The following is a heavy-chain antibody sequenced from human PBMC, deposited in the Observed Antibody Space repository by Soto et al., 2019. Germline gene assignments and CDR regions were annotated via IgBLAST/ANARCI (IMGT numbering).Heavy chain of an antibody. V-gene: IGHV1-69*13. CDR1: GGTFSSYA. J-gene: IGHJ4*02. D-gene: IGHD5-12*01. CDR3: AREREADGYNSLGY. CDR2: IIPIFGTA. Sequence: SVKVSCKASGGTFSSYAISWVRQAPGQGLEWMGGIIPIFGTANYAQKFQGRVTITADESTSTAYMELSSLRSEDTAVYYCAREREADGYNSLGYWGQGTLVTVSS.